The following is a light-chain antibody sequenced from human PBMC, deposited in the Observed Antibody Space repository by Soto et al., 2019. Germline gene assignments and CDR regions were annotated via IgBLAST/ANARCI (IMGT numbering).Light chain of an antibody. CDR2: DNY. Sequence: QSVLPQPPAVSAAPGQKVTISCSGTSSNIGKTFVSWYQHLPGTAPKLLIYDNYKRPSGIPDRFSDSKSGTSATLGITGLQTGDEADYYCAAWDTSLHALILGGGTKLTVL. CDR1: SSNIGKTF. CDR3: AAWDTSLHALI. V-gene: IGLV1-51*01. J-gene: IGLJ2*01.